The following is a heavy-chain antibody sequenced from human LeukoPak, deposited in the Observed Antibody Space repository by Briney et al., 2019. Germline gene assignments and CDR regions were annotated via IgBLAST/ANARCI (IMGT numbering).Heavy chain of an antibody. CDR1: GYTFTSYD. D-gene: IGHD1-26*01. CDR2: INPNSGGT. CDR3: AREVSGELLSSRWFDP. J-gene: IGHJ5*02. Sequence: ASVKVSCKASGYTFTSYDINWVRQAPGQGLEWMGRINPNSGGTNYAQKFQGRVTMTRDTSISTAYMELSRLRSDDTAVYYCAREVSGELLSSRWFDPWGQGTLVTVSS. V-gene: IGHV1-2*06.